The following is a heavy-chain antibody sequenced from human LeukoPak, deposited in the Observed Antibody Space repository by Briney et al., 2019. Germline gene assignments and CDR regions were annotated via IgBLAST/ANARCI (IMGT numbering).Heavy chain of an antibody. V-gene: IGHV4-30-4*08. CDR2: IYYSGST. Sequence: SETLSLTCTVSGGSISSGGYYWSWIRQRPGKGLEWIGYIYYSGSTYYNPSLKSRVTISVDTSKNQFSLKLSSVTAADTAVYYCARQAVTFDAFDIWGQGTMVTVSS. CDR3: ARQAVTFDAFDI. D-gene: IGHD2-21*02. J-gene: IGHJ3*02. CDR1: GGSISSGGYY.